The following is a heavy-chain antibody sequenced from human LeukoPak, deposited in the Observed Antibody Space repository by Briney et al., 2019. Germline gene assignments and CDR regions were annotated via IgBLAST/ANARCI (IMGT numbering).Heavy chain of an antibody. Sequence: SCKASGYTFTGYYMHWVRQAPGQGLEWVAVISYDGSNKYYADSVKGRFTISRGNSKNTLYLQMNSLRAEDTAVYYCASAYCGGDCYYYGMDVWGKGTTVTVSS. J-gene: IGHJ6*04. D-gene: IGHD2-21*01. CDR2: ISYDGSNK. CDR1: GYTFTGYY. V-gene: IGHV3-30*16. CDR3: ASAYCGGDCYYYGMDV.